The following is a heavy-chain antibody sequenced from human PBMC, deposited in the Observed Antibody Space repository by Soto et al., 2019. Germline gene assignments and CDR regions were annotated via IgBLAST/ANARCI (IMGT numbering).Heavy chain of an antibody. CDR2: IYYSGST. CDR3: ARSYAPLGYYFDY. V-gene: IGHV4-59*01. D-gene: IGHD4-17*01. Sequence: PSETLSLTCTVSGGSISSYYWSWIRQPPGKGLEWIGYIYYSGSTNYNPSLKSRVTISVDTSKNQFSLKLSSVTAADTAVYYCARSYAPLGYYFDYWGQGTLVTVS. CDR1: GGSISSYY. J-gene: IGHJ4*02.